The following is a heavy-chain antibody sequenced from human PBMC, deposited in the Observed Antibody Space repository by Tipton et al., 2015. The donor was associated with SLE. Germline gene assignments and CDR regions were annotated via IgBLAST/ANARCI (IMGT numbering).Heavy chain of an antibody. J-gene: IGHJ2*01. CDR3: ARGSGWYFDL. V-gene: IGHV4-59*01. Sequence: TLSLTCTVSGGSISNFYWSRIRQPPGKGLEWIGYVYYSNTNYNPSLNSRVTISVDTSKNQFSLKLTSVTAADTAIYYCARGSGWYFDLWGRGTLVTVSS. CDR2: VYYSNT. D-gene: IGHD2-15*01. CDR1: GGSISNFY.